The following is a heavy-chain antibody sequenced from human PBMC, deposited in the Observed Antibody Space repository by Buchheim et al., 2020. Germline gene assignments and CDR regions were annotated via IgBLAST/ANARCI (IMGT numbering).Heavy chain of an antibody. V-gene: IGHV3-30*18. J-gene: IGHJ4*02. D-gene: IGHD6-6*01. CDR3: AKDMDRGIAAPLDY. CDR2: ISYDGSNK. Sequence: QVQLVESGGSVVQPGRSLRLSCAASGFTFSSYGMHWVRQAPGKGLEWVAVISYDGSNKYYGDSVKGRFTISRDNSKNTLYLQMNSLRGEDTAVYFCAKDMDRGIAAPLDYWGQGTL. CDR1: GFTFSSYG.